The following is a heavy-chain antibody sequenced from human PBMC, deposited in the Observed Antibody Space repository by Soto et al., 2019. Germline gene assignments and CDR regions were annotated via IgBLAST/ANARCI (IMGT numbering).Heavy chain of an antibody. CDR1: GYTFTSYA. Sequence: GASVKVSCKASGYTFTSYAMNWVRQAPGQRLEWMGWINAGNGNTKYSQKFQGRVTITRDTSASTAYMELSSLRSEDTAVYYCARDQPLRYCTNGVCYETYNGFDPWGQGTLVTVSS. D-gene: IGHD2-8*01. J-gene: IGHJ5*02. V-gene: IGHV1-3*01. CDR2: INAGNGNT. CDR3: ARDQPLRYCTNGVCYETYNGFDP.